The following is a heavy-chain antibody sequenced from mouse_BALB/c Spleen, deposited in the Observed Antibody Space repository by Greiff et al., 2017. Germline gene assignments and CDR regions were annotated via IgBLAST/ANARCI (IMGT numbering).Heavy chain of an antibody. CDR1: GYTFTSYW. V-gene: IGHV1-7*01. CDR2: INPSTGYT. J-gene: IGHJ4*01. Sequence: VQLQQSGAELAKPGASVKMSCKASGYTFTSYWMHWVKQRPGQGLEWIGYINPSTGYTEYNQKFKDKATLTADKSSSTAYMQLSSLTSEDSAVYYCASRSLYAMDDWGQGTSVTVSS. CDR3: ASRSLYAMDD.